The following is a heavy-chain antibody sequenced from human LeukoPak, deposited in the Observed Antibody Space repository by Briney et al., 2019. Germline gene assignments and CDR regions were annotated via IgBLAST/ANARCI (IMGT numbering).Heavy chain of an antibody. V-gene: IGHV4-39*07. CDR2: IYYSGST. CDR3: ARDRREIMVRGTHYYYYYYMDV. Sequence: SETLSLTCTVSGGSISSSSYYWGWIRQPPGKGLEWIGSIYYSGSTYYNPSLKSRVTISVDTSKNQFSLKLSSVTAADTAVYYCARDRREIMVRGTHYYYYYYMDVWGKGTTVTISS. D-gene: IGHD3-10*01. CDR1: GGSISSSSYY. J-gene: IGHJ6*03.